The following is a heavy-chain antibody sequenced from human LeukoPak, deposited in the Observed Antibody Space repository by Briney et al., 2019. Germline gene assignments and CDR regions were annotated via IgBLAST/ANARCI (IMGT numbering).Heavy chain of an antibody. J-gene: IGHJ1*01. CDR2: IKQDGSEK. Sequence: GGSLRLSCAASGFTFSSYWMSWVRQAPGKGLEWVANIKQDGSEKYYVDSVKGRFTISRDNAKNSLYLQMNSLRAEDTAVYYCATFSLPIVVVIRTSFRAEYFQHWGQGTLVTVSS. CDR1: GFTFSSYW. V-gene: IGHV3-7*03. D-gene: IGHD3-22*01. CDR3: ATFSLPIVVVIRTSFRAEYFQH.